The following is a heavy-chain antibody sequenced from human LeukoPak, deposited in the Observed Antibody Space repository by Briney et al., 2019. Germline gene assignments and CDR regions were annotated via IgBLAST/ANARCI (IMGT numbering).Heavy chain of an antibody. CDR3: SGYNWFDP. J-gene: IGHJ5*02. Sequence: GGSLRLSFAASGFTFSTYSMNWIRQAPGKGLEWVSSISSSSSYTYYADSVKGRFTISRDNAKNSLYLQMNSLRAEDTAVYYCSGYNWFDPWGQGTLVTVSS. CDR2: ISSSSSYT. V-gene: IGHV3-21*01. CDR1: GFTFSTYS.